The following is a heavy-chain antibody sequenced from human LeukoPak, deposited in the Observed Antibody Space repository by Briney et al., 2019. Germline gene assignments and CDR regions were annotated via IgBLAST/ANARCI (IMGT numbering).Heavy chain of an antibody. CDR2: IKQDGSEK. Sequence: GGSLRLSCAASGFTFSDYAMSWVRQAPGKGLEWVANIKQDGSEKYYVDSVKGRFTISRDNAKNSLYLQMNSLRAEDTAVYYCARDLLLWFGEKNAFDIWGQGTVVTVSS. V-gene: IGHV3-7*01. D-gene: IGHD3-10*01. CDR3: ARDLLLWFGEKNAFDI. CDR1: GFTFSDYA. J-gene: IGHJ3*02.